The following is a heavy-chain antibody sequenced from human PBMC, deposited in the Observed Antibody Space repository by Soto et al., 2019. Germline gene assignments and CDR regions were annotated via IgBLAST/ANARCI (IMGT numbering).Heavy chain of an antibody. CDR3: ARGNYDGSGVFDY. CDR2: MCYDGSKK. D-gene: IGHD3-22*01. Sequence: PGRSLRLSWDVSGFTFSNHGIHLIRQAPGKRLEWVAVMCYDGSKKYYTDSVKGRFTISRDNSKNTLYMQLNSLRAEDTAVYYCARGNYDGSGVFDYWGQGTLVTVSS. CDR1: GFTFSNHG. V-gene: IGHV3-33*08. J-gene: IGHJ4*02.